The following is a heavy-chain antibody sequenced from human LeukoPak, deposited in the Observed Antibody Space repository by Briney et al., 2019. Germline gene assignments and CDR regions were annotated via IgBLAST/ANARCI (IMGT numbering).Heavy chain of an antibody. CDR2: IYHSGSP. CDR3: ARRRPTRSSGWSYYFDY. Sequence: SETLSLTCAVSGGSISSNNWWGWVRQPPGKGLEWIGEIYHSGSPNYNPSLKSRVTISVDKSRNHFSLKLSSVTAADTAVYYCARRRPTRSSGWSYYFDYWGQGTLVTVSS. CDR1: GGSISSNNW. V-gene: IGHV4-4*02. D-gene: IGHD6-19*01. J-gene: IGHJ4*02.